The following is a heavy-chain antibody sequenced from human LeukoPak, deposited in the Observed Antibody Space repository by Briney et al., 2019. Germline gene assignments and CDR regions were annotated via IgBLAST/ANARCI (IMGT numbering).Heavy chain of an antibody. CDR3: ARRVTAIGYYYYGMDV. Sequence: ASVKVSCKASGYTFTSYGISWVRQAPGQGLEWMGWISAYNGNTNYAQRLQGRVTMTTDTSTSTAYMELRSLRSDDTAVYYCARRVTAIGYYYYGMDVWGQGTTVTVSS. D-gene: IGHD2-21*02. J-gene: IGHJ6*02. CDR1: GYTFTSYG. CDR2: ISAYNGNT. V-gene: IGHV1-18*01.